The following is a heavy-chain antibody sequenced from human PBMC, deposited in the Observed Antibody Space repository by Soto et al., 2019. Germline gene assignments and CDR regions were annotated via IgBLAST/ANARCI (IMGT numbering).Heavy chain of an antibody. CDR2: ISGSGGST. CDR1: GFTFSTHA. J-gene: IGHJ4*02. V-gene: IGHV3-23*01. CDR3: ANVSPLGYTGRGALDY. D-gene: IGHD3-10*01. Sequence: GGSLRLSCAASGFTFSTHAMSWLRQAPGKGLEWVSAISGSGGSTYYADSVKGRFTISRDNSKNTLYLQRNSLRAEDTAVYYCANVSPLGYTGRGALDYRGQGTLVTVSS.